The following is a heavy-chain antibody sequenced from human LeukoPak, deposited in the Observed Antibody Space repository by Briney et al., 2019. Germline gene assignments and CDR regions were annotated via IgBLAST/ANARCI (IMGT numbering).Heavy chain of an antibody. V-gene: IGHV3-30*18. CDR1: GFTFSSYG. D-gene: IGHD5-18*01. Sequence: GGSLRLSCAASGFTFSSYGMHWVRQAPGKGLEWVAVISYDGSNKYYADSVKGRFTISRDNSKNTLYLQMNSLRAEDTAVYYCANGDLIQLWSFDYWGQGTLVTVSS. J-gene: IGHJ4*02. CDR2: ISYDGSNK. CDR3: ANGDLIQLWSFDY.